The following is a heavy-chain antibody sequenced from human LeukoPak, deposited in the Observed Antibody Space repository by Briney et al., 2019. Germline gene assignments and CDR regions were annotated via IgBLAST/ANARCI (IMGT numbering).Heavy chain of an antibody. CDR3: AKDAYGYGMDV. CDR2: ISWNSGSI. Sequence: PGGSLRLSCAASGFTFDDYAMHWVRQAPGKGLEWVSGISWNSGSIGYADSVKGRFTISRDNAKNSLYLQMNSLRAEDTALYYCAKDAYGYGMDVWGQGTTVTVSS. J-gene: IGHJ6*02. D-gene: IGHD2-21*01. V-gene: IGHV3-9*01. CDR1: GFTFDDYA.